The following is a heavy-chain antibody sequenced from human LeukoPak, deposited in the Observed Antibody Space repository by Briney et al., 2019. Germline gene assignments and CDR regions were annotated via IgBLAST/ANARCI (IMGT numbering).Heavy chain of an antibody. Sequence: ASVKVSCKASGYTFTSYAMHWVRQAPGQRLEWMGWINAGNGNTKYSQKFQGRVTITRDTSASTAYMELSSPRSEDTAVYYCARSGYCSGGSCYFWLDYWGQGTLVTVSS. CDR3: ARSGYCSGGSCYFWLDY. D-gene: IGHD2-15*01. J-gene: IGHJ4*02. V-gene: IGHV1-3*01. CDR2: INAGNGNT. CDR1: GYTFTSYA.